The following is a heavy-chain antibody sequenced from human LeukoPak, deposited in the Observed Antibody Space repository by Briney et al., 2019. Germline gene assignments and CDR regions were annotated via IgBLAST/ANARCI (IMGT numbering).Heavy chain of an antibody. Sequence: ASVTVSCTASGYTFSDYYIHWVRQAPGQGLEWMGWINPNSGATNYAQNFQGRVTMTRDTPISTAYMELSSLRSDDTAVYYCARQGYSGHSQGAADYWGQGTLVTVSS. J-gene: IGHJ4*02. CDR1: GYTFSDYY. CDR3: ARQGYSGHSQGAADY. CDR2: INPNSGAT. V-gene: IGHV1-2*02. D-gene: IGHD4-23*01.